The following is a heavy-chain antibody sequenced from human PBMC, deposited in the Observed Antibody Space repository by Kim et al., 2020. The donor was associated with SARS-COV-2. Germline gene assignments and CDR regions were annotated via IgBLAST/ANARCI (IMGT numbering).Heavy chain of an antibody. V-gene: IGHV3-30*04. CDR3: AREGVKFGYSSGWALDY. J-gene: IGHJ4*01. D-gene: IGHD6-19*01. CDR1: GFTFSSYA. CDR2: ISYDGSNK. Sequence: GGSLRLSCAASGFTFSSYAMHWVRQAPGKGLEWVAVISYDGSNKYYADSVKGRFTISRDNSKNTLYLQMNSLRAEDTAVYYCAREGVKFGYSSGWALDY.